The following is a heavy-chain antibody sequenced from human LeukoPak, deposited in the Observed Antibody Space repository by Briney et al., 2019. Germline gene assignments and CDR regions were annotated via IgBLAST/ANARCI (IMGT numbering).Heavy chain of an antibody. CDR3: ARHKEVGDYYYFDY. V-gene: IGHV1-46*01. CDR1: GYTFTSYY. J-gene: IGHJ4*02. Sequence: GASVTVSCXASGYTFTSYYMHWVRQAPGPGLEWMGIINPSGGSTSYTQKFQGRVTMTRDTSTTTVYMELSSLRSQDTAVYYCARHKEVGDYYYFDYWGQGTLVTVSS. CDR2: INPSGGST. D-gene: IGHD2/OR15-2a*01.